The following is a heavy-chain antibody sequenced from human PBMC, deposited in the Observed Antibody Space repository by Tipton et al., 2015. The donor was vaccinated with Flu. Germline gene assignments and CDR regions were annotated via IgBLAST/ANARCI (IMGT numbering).Heavy chain of an antibody. Sequence: SLRLSCEASGFTVSNNYMTWVRQAPGKGLEWVSIIFSNGTTYYADSVRGRFNISRDTSKNTVFLQMNSLRAEDTAVYYCARVPSYGDLRYSFDNWGHGTLVTVSS. CDR1: GFTVSNNY. V-gene: IGHV3-53*01. CDR3: ARVPSYGDLRYSFDN. J-gene: IGHJ4*01. CDR2: IFSNGTT. D-gene: IGHD4-17*01.